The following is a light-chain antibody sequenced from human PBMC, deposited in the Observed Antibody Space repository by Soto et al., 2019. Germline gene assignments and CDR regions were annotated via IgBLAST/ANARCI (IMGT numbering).Light chain of an antibody. CDR3: QQYNSYSALT. CDR2: TAA. J-gene: IGKJ4*01. CDR1: QSISSW. Sequence: DIQMTQSPSTLSASVGDRVTITCRASQSISSWLAWYQQKPGKAPKLLIHTAATLDSGVPSRFSGSGSGTHFPLTSSSPQPDDFATYYCQQYNSYSALTFGGGTKVEIK. V-gene: IGKV1-5*03.